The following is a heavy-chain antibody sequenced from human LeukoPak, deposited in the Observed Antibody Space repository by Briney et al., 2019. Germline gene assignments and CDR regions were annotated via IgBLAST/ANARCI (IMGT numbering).Heavy chain of an antibody. V-gene: IGHV3-74*01. J-gene: IGHJ3*02. D-gene: IGHD6-19*01. Sequence: GGSLRPSGAASGFTFSSYWMDWVRQAPGKGLVWVSRINTDASSTNYADSVKGRFTISRDNAKNTLYLQMNSLRAEDTAVYYCASHKRYTSGWNPDAIDMWGRGTMVTVSS. CDR2: INTDASST. CDR3: ASHKRYTSGWNPDAIDM. CDR1: GFTFSSYW.